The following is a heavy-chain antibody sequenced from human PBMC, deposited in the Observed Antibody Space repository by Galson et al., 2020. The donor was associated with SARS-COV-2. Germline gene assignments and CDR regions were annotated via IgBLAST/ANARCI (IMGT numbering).Heavy chain of an antibody. V-gene: IGHV3-23*01. CDR2: ISGGGDMT. CDR1: GFIFNNYG. CDR3: VGLGVNIR. Sequence: GGSLRLSCAGSGFIFNNYGMNWVRQGPGKGLEWVSGISGGGDMTYYADSVKGRFTISRDNSKNALFLQMNSLRVEDTAVYFCVGLGVNIRWGQGTLVTVSS. J-gene: IGHJ4*02. D-gene: IGHD1-26*01.